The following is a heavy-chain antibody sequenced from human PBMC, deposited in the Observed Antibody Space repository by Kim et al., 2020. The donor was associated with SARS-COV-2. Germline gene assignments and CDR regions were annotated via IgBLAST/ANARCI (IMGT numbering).Heavy chain of an antibody. CDR3: AKDCSFSGWYSYYYYYGMDV. Sequence: GGSLRLSCAASGFTFDDYTMHWVRQAPGKGLEWVSLISWDGGSTYYADSVKGRFTISRDNSKNSLYLQMNSLRTEDTALYYCAKDCSFSGWYSYYYYYGMDVWGQGTTATVSS. J-gene: IGHJ6*02. CDR1: GFTFDDYT. D-gene: IGHD6-19*01. V-gene: IGHV3-43*01. CDR2: ISWDGGST.